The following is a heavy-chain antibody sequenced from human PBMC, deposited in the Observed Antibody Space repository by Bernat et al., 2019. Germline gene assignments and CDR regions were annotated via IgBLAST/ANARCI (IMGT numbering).Heavy chain of an antibody. CDR2: VSDDGTTK. D-gene: IGHD1-26*01. CDR3: ARGIVGVTEVGVDY. CDR1: GFTFRNYA. J-gene: IGHJ4*02. Sequence: QVQLVESGGDVVQPGRSLRLSCVASGFTFRNYAMHWVRQAPGKGLEWVTIVSDDGTTKHYADSVKGRFTISRDNSKNTMFLQMDSLRADDTAVYYCARGIVGVTEVGVDYWGRGILVAVSS. V-gene: IGHV3-30*04.